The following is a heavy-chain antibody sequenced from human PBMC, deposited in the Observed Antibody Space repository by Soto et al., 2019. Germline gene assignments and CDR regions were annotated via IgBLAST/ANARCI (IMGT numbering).Heavy chain of an antibody. V-gene: IGHV3-23*01. CDR2: SSGSGGSR. CDR3: GKDPGLQHYYYYGMDI. Sequence: GGSLRLSCAASGFTFSSYAMSWVRQAPGKGLEWVSASSGSGGSRYYADSVKGRFTISRDNSKSRLYLQMNSLRAEDTAVYYCGKDPGLQHYYYYGMDIWGQGTTVTVSS. D-gene: IGHD4-4*01. CDR1: GFTFSSYA. J-gene: IGHJ6*02.